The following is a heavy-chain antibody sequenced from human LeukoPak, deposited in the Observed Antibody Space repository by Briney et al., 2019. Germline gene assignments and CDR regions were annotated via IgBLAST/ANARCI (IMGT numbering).Heavy chain of an antibody. Sequence: ASVKVSCKASGYTFTSYGISWVRQAPGQGLEWMGWISAYNGKTNYARKLQGRVIMTTDTSTSTAYMELRSLRSDDTAVYYCARESYDPSGAFDIWGQGTMVTVSS. CDR3: ARESYDPSGAFDI. D-gene: IGHD3-22*01. J-gene: IGHJ3*02. CDR1: GYTFTSYG. CDR2: ISAYNGKT. V-gene: IGHV1-18*01.